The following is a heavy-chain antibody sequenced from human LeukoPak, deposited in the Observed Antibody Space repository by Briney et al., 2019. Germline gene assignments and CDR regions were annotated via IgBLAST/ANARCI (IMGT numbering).Heavy chain of an antibody. V-gene: IGHV3-23*01. CDR2: ISGSAVIT. CDR1: GSTFINFG. CDR3: AKSRLSGINDAFDI. J-gene: IGHJ3*02. Sequence: PGGTLRLSCAASGSTFINFGMTWVRQAPGKGLEWVSAISGSAVITFYADSAKGRFTISRDNSKNTLYLQMSSLRAEDTALYYCAKSRLSGINDAFDIWGQGTMVTVSS. D-gene: IGHD3-3*01.